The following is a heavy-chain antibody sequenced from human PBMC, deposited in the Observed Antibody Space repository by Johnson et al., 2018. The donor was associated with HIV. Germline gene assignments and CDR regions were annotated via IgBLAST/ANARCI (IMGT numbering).Heavy chain of an antibody. J-gene: IGHJ3*02. V-gene: IGHV3-20*04. CDR2: INWNGGSK. Sequence: VQLVESGGGVIRPGGSLRLSCAASEFTFADYAMSWVRQAPGKGLEWVAGINWNGGSKGYGDSVKGRFPISRDHAKNSLYMQMNSLRAEDTALYYCARGVVGAGDDAFDIWGQGTMVTVSS. D-gene: IGHD2-15*01. CDR1: EFTFADYA. CDR3: ARGVVGAGDDAFDI.